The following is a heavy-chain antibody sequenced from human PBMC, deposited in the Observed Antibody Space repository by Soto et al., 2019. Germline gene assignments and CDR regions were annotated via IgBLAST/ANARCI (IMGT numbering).Heavy chain of an antibody. J-gene: IGHJ6*02. Sequence: ASVKVSCKASGGTFSSYAISWVRQAPGQGLEWMGGIIPIFGTANYAQKFQGRVTITADESTSTAYMELSSLRSEDTAVYYCASYAQYYYYGMDVWGQGTTVTVSS. CDR2: IIPIFGTA. CDR1: GGTFSSYA. D-gene: IGHD2-2*01. V-gene: IGHV1-69*13. CDR3: ASYAQYYYYGMDV.